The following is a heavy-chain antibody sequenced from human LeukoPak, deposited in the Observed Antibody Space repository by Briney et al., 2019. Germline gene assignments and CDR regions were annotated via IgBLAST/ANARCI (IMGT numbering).Heavy chain of an antibody. CDR3: ARDQRYCSSTSCPFDY. D-gene: IGHD2-2*01. CDR1: GFTFSNYW. V-gene: IGHV3-7*01. J-gene: IGHJ4*02. Sequence: GGSLRLSCVVSGFTFSNYWMSWVRQAPGKGLGWVANIKEDGSEKYYVDSVKGRFTISRDNAKNSLDLQMNSLRAEDTAVYYCARDQRYCSSTSCPFDYWGQGILVTVSS. CDR2: IKEDGSEK.